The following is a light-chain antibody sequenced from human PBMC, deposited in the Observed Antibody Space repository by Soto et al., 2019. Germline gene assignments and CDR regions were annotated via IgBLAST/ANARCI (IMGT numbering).Light chain of an antibody. V-gene: IGLV1-40*01. CDR3: LSCASSLSVV. J-gene: IGLJ2*01. Sequence: QSVLTQPPSVSGAPGQRVTISCTGSSSNIGAGYDVHWYQQLPGRAPKLLIYGNTNRPSGVPDRFSGSKSGTAASLAITGLQAEDEADYYCLSCASSLSVVFGGGTQLTVL. CDR1: SSNIGAGYD. CDR2: GNT.